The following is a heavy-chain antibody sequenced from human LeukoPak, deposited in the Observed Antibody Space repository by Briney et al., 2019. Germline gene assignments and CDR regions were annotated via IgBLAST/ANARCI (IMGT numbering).Heavy chain of an antibody. Sequence: ASVKVSCKASGYTFTSYYMHWVRQAPGQGVEWMVIINPSGGSTSYAQKFQGTVTMTRDTSTSSVYMELSSLRSEDTAVYYCARDWPTMGDAFDIWGQGTMVTVSS. CDR2: INPSGGST. CDR1: GYTFTSYY. CDR3: ARDWPTMGDAFDI. D-gene: IGHD3-10*01. V-gene: IGHV1-46*03. J-gene: IGHJ3*02.